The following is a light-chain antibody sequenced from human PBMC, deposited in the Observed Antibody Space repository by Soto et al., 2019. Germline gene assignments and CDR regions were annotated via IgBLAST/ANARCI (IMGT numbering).Light chain of an antibody. CDR3: QQYGSSPFT. V-gene: IGKV3-20*01. J-gene: IGKJ4*01. CDR2: GVS. Sequence: EIVLTQSLDTLSVSPGERTTLSCRASQSVTSNHVAWYQQKPGQAPRLLIYGVSSRATGIPDRFSGSGSGTDFTLTISRVEPEDFAVYYCQQYGSSPFTVGGGTKVDIK. CDR1: QSVTSNH.